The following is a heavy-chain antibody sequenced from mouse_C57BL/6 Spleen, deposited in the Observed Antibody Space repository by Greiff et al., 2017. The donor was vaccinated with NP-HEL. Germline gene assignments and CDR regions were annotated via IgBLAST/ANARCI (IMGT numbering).Heavy chain of an antibody. Sequence: QVQLQQPGAELVKPGASVKLSCKASGYTFTSYWMQWVKQRPGQGLEWIGQIDPSDSYTNYNQKFKGKATLTVDTSSSTAYMQLRSLTSEDSAVYYCARSGLLGFDYWGKGTTLTVAS. CDR1: GYTFTSYW. CDR2: IDPSDSYT. V-gene: IGHV1-50*01. D-gene: IGHD2-1*01. J-gene: IGHJ2*01. CDR3: ARSGLLGFDY.